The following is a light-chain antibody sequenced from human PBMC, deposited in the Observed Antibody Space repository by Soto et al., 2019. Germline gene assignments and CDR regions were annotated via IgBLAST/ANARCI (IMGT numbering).Light chain of an antibody. Sequence: QSALTQPASVSGSPGQSITISCTGTSSDVGSYNLVSWYQQHPGKAPKLMIYEVSKRPSGVSNRFSGSKSGNTASLTISGLQAEDDADYYCCSYAGSSTSVFGTGTKLTVL. CDR2: EVS. CDR1: SSDVGSYNL. J-gene: IGLJ1*01. V-gene: IGLV2-23*02. CDR3: CSYAGSSTSV.